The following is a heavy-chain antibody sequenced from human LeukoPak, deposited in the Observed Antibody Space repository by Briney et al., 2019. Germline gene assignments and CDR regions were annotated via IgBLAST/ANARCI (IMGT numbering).Heavy chain of an antibody. J-gene: IGHJ3*02. CDR3: ASGAFDI. V-gene: IGHV4-59*12. Sequence: SETLSLTCTVSGGAISTYYWSWIRQPPGKGLEWIGNVYKSGNTNYNPSLKSRVTISIDTSKNQFSLKLSSVTAAGTAVYYCASGAFDIWGQGTMVTVSS. CDR2: VYKSGNT. CDR1: GGAISTYY.